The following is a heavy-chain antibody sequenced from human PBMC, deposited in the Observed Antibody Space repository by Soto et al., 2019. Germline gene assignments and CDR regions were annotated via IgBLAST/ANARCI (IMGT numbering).Heavy chain of an antibody. D-gene: IGHD3-22*01. J-gene: IGHJ4*02. CDR1: GGSISSGGYY. Sequence: QVQLQESGPGLVKPSQTLSLTCTVSGGSISSGGYYWSWLRHHPGKGLEWIGYIYYSGSTYYNPSLKSRVTISVDTSKNQFSLKLSSVTAADTSVYYCASIGYYYDSSGYSNDYWGQGTLVTVSS. CDR2: IYYSGST. V-gene: IGHV4-31*03. CDR3: ASIGYYYDSSGYSNDY.